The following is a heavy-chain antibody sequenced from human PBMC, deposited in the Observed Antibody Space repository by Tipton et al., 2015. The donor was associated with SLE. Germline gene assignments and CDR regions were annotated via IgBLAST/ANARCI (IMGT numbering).Heavy chain of an antibody. Sequence: TLSLTCTVSGGSISSAGYYWNWIRQQPGKGLEWVGAIYHSGSPFSNPSLKNRLTMSVDTSNNHFSLNLNSVTAADTAVYYCARYYGGNAIFDSWGQGTLVTVSS. V-gene: IGHV4-31*03. CDR2: IYHSGSP. CDR1: GGSISSAGYY. D-gene: IGHD4-23*01. CDR3: ARYYGGNAIFDS. J-gene: IGHJ4*02.